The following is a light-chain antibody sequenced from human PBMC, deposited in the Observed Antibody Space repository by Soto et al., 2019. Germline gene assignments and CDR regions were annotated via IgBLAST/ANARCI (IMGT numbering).Light chain of an antibody. CDR1: SSDVGGYNY. Sequence: QSVLTQPASVSGSPGQSITISCTGTSSDVGGYNYVSWYQQHPGKAPKLMIYEVSNRPSGVSNRFSGSKSGNTASLTISGLQAEDEPDYYCSSYTSSSPYVVGTGTKATVL. V-gene: IGLV2-14*01. CDR3: SSYTSSSPYV. CDR2: EVS. J-gene: IGLJ1*01.